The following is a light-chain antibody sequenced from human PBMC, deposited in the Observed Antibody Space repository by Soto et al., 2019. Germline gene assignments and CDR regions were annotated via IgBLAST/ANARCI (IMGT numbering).Light chain of an antibody. J-gene: IGKJ5*01. CDR1: QSVTSNY. Sequence: EVLLTQAPGTLSLSPGESATLSCRASQSVTSNYIDWCQQKPGKAPRLVIYGASRRATGIPDRFSGSGAGTDFTLTISRLEPEDFAVYYCQQYESAPTTFGQGTRLDIK. CDR2: GAS. CDR3: QQYESAPTT. V-gene: IGKV3-20*01.